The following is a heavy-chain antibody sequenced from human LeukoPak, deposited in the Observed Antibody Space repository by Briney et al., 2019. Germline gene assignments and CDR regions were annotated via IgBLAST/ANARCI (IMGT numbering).Heavy chain of an antibody. Sequence: ASVKDSCKASGGTFSSYAISWVRQAPGQGLEWMGGIIPIFGTANYAQKFQGRVTITTDESTSTAYMELSSLRSEDTAVYYCARGEKQLVLSWFDPWGQGTLVTVSS. CDR2: IIPIFGTA. CDR1: GGTFSSYA. J-gene: IGHJ5*02. D-gene: IGHD6-6*01. CDR3: ARGEKQLVLSWFDP. V-gene: IGHV1-69*05.